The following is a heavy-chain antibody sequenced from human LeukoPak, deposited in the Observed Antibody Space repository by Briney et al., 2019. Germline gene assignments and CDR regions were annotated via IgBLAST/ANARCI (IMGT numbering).Heavy chain of an antibody. CDR3: ARPSGTYNRFDY. CDR1: GYRLTSSW. Sequence: GESLKIPCKGSGYRLTSSWIGWVRHMPGKGLEWMGIIYPGDSDTRYSRPFQGQVTISADKYISTAYLQWRSLQASDTAMYYCARPSGTYNRFDYWGQGTLVTVSS. V-gene: IGHV5-51*01. D-gene: IGHD1-26*01. CDR2: IYPGDSDT. J-gene: IGHJ4*02.